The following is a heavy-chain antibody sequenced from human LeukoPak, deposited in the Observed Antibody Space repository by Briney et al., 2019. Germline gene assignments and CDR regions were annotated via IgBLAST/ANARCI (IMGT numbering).Heavy chain of an antibody. CDR1: GFTFSNYA. D-gene: IGHD2-21*02. CDR2: ISGSGGST. J-gene: IGHJ6*02. CDR3: AKDYVEVTPLGMDV. Sequence: GGSLRLSCAASGFTFSNYAMSWVRQAPGKGLEWVSAISGSGGSTYYADSVKGRFTISRDNSKNTLYLQMNSLRAEDTAVYYCAKDYVEVTPLGMDVWGQGTTVTVSS. V-gene: IGHV3-23*01.